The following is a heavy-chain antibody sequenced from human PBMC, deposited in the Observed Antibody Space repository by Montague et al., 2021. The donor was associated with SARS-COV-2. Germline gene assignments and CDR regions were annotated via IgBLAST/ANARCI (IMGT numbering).Heavy chain of an antibody. CDR3: ARDAIEYYYYYYYMDV. V-gene: IGHV3-30*04. Sequence: SLRLSCSASGFTFSSYAMHWVRQAPGKGLEWVAVISYDGSNKYYADSXXGRFTISRDNSKNTLYLQMNSLRAEDTAVYYCARDAIEYYYYYYYMDVWGKGTTVTVSS. J-gene: IGHJ6*03. CDR2: ISYDGSNK. CDR1: GFTFSSYA.